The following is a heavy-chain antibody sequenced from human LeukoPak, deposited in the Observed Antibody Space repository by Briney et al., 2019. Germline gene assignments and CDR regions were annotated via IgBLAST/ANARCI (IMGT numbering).Heavy chain of an antibody. Sequence: GGSLRLSCAASGFTFSDYWMSWVRQAPGKGLEWVANIKQDGSEKYYVDSVKGRFTISRDNAKNSLYLQMNSLRAEDTAVYYCARVGGWPLDAFDIWGQGTMVTVSS. V-gene: IGHV3-7*01. J-gene: IGHJ3*02. CDR3: ARVGGWPLDAFDI. CDR1: GFTFSDYW. CDR2: IKQDGSEK. D-gene: IGHD6-19*01.